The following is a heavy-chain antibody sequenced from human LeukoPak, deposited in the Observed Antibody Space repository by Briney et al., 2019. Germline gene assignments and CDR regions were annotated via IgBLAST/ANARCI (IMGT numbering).Heavy chain of an antibody. D-gene: IGHD4-23*01. CDR3: AKKSPDSSGNPAYD. CDR2: IWYDGSNK. V-gene: IGHV3-33*06. J-gene: IGHJ4*02. CDR1: GFTFSSYG. Sequence: GGSLRLSCAASGFTFSSYGMHWVRQAPGKGLEWVAVIWYDGSNKYYADSVRGRFTISRDNAKNTLYLQMNSLRAEDTAVYYCAKKSPDSSGNPAYDWGQGTLVTVSS.